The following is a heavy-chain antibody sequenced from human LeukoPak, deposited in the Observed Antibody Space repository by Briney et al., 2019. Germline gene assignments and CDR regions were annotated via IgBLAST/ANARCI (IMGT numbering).Heavy chain of an antibody. J-gene: IGHJ4*02. Sequence: GGPLRLXCAASGFTFSSYWMSWVRQAPGKGLEWVANIKQDGSEKYYVDSVKGRFTISRDNAKNSLYLQMNSLRAEDTAVYYCAREGYSGYAIDYWGQGTLVTVSS. CDR3: AREGYSGYAIDY. D-gene: IGHD5-12*01. CDR1: GFTFSSYW. V-gene: IGHV3-7*01. CDR2: IKQDGSEK.